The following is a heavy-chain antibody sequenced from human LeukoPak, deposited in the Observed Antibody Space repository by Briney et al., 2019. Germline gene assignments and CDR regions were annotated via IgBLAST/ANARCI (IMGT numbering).Heavy chain of an antibody. CDR2: INHSGST. J-gene: IGHJ4*02. Sequence: SETLSLTCAVYGGSFSGYYWSWIRQPPGKGLEWIGEINHSGSTNYNPSLKSRVTISVDTSKNQFSLKLSSVTAADTAVYYCARVGYDYGGNPFDYWGQGTLVTVSS. V-gene: IGHV4-34*01. CDR1: GGSFSGYY. CDR3: ARVGYDYGGNPFDY. D-gene: IGHD4-23*01.